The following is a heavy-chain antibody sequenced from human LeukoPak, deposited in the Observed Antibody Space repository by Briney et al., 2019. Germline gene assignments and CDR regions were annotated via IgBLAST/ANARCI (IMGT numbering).Heavy chain of an antibody. CDR3: ARAQTYYGSGSYLY. CDR2: ISSSGSHM. V-gene: IGHV3-21*01. Sequence: GGSLRLSCAASGFTFSSYSMNWVRQAPGKGLEWVSSISSSGSHMYYADSVKGRFTISRDNAKNSLYLQMNSLRDEDTAVYYCARAQTYYGSGSYLYWGQGTLVTVSS. J-gene: IGHJ4*02. CDR1: GFTFSSYS. D-gene: IGHD3-10*01.